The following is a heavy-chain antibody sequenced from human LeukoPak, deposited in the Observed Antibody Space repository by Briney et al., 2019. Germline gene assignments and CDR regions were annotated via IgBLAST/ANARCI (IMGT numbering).Heavy chain of an antibody. V-gene: IGHV1-18*01. Sequence: GASVKVSCKASGYTFTSYGISWVRQPPGQGLEWMGWISAYNGNTNYAQKLQGRVTMTTDTSTSTAYMELRSLRSDDTAVYYCARGGLYDSSGYSLYYFDYWGQGTLVTVSS. J-gene: IGHJ4*02. CDR1: GYTFTSYG. CDR2: ISAYNGNT. CDR3: ARGGLYDSSGYSLYYFDY. D-gene: IGHD3-22*01.